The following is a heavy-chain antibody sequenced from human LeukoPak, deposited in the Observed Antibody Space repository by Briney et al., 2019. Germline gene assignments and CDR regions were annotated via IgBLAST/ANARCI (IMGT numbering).Heavy chain of an antibody. Sequence: SETLSLTCAVYGGSFSGYYWSWIRQPPGKGLEWIGEINHSGSTNYNPSLKSRVTISVDTSKNQFSLKLSSVTAADTAVYYRARGGRGGRYCSGGSCYPNVGHYYMDVWGKGTTVTVSS. V-gene: IGHV4-34*01. CDR3: ARGGRGGRYCSGGSCYPNVGHYYMDV. CDR2: INHSGST. D-gene: IGHD2-15*01. J-gene: IGHJ6*03. CDR1: GGSFSGYY.